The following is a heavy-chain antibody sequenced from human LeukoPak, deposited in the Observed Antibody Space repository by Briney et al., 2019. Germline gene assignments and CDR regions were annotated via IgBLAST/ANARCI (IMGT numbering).Heavy chain of an antibody. CDR3: ARGSPQLWWWSSAIGGDAFDI. Sequence: GGSLRLSCAASAFTFSSYSMNRVRQAPGKGLVWVSRINSDGSSTSYADSVKGRFTISRDNAKNTLYLQMNSLRAEDTAVYYCARGSPQLWWWSSAIGGDAFDIWGQGTMVAVSS. CDR2: INSDGSST. J-gene: IGHJ3*02. CDR1: AFTFSSYS. D-gene: IGHD2-21*01. V-gene: IGHV3-74*01.